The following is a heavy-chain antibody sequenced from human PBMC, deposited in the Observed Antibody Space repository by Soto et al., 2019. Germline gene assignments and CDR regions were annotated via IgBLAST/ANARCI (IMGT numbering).Heavy chain of an antibody. CDR2: INDSGDT. CDR3: AKPVASSTSSAYFDY. CDR1: GFTFSTYG. D-gene: IGHD6-6*01. V-gene: IGHV3-23*01. Sequence: GGSLRLSCAASGFTFSTYGMSWVRQAPGKGLEWVSSINDSGDTYYGDSVKGRFTISRDNSKNTLYLQMNSLSAEDTAVYYCAKPVASSTSSAYFDYWAQGTLVTVSS. J-gene: IGHJ4*02.